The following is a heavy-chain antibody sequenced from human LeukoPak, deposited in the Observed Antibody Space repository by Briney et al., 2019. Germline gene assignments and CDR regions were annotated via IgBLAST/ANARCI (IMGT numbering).Heavy chain of an antibody. CDR3: ARVQQQLVPWYFDL. V-gene: IGHV4-39*07. Sequence: PSETLSLTCTVSGGSISSSSYYWGWIRQPPGKGLEWIGSIYYSGSTNYNPSLKSRVTISVDTSKNQFSLKLSSVTAADTAVYYCARVQQQLVPWYFDLWGRGTLVTVSS. CDR1: GGSISSSSYY. J-gene: IGHJ2*01. D-gene: IGHD6-13*01. CDR2: IYYSGST.